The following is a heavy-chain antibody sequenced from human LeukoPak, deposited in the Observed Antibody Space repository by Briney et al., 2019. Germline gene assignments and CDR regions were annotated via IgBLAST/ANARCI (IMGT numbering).Heavy chain of an antibody. V-gene: IGHV4-30-4*08. D-gene: IGHD3-22*01. Sequence: SWVRQPPGKGLEWIGYIYYSGSTYYNPSLKSRVTISVDTSKNQFSLKLSSVTAADTAVYYCARYYDSSGYFDYWGQGTLVTVSS. CDR2: IYYSGST. CDR3: ARYYDSSGYFDY. J-gene: IGHJ4*02.